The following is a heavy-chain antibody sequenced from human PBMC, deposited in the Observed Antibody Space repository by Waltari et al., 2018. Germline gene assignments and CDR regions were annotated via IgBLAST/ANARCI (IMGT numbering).Heavy chain of an antibody. V-gene: IGHV4-38-2*01. CDR3: ARPLYSYYYYMDV. CDR2: IYHSGST. CDR1: GYSISSGYY. D-gene: IGHD2-8*01. Sequence: QVQLQESGPGLVKPSETLSLTCAVSGYSISSGYYWGWLRQPPGKGLEWTGSIYHSGSTYYNPSLKSRVTISVDTSKNQFSLKLSSMTAADTAVYYCARPLYSYYYYMDVWGKGTTVTVSS. J-gene: IGHJ6*03.